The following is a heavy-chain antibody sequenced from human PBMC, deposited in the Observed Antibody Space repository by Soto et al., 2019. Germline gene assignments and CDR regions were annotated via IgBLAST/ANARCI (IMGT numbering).Heavy chain of an antibody. Sequence: SETLSLTCTVSGGSISSSSYYWGWIRQPPGKGLEWIGSIYYSGSTYYNPSLKSRVTISVDTSKNQFSLKLTSVTAADTAVYYCARLRGSSFSLDYWARDPWSPSPQ. J-gene: IGHJ4*02. CDR2: IYYSGST. CDR3: ARLRGSSFSLDY. V-gene: IGHV4-39*07. D-gene: IGHD1-26*01. CDR1: GGSISSSSYY.